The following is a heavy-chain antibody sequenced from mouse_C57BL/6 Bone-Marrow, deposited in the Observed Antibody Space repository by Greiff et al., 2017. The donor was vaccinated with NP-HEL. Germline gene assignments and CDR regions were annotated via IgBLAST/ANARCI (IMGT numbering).Heavy chain of an antibody. V-gene: IGHV7-3*01. CDR2: IRNKANGYTT. CDR3: ARYRGHYYAMDY. Sequence: EVNLVESGGGLVQPGGSLSLSCAASGFTFTDYYMSWVRQPPGKALEWLGFIRNKANGYTTEYSASVKGRFTISRDNSQSILYLQMNALRAEDSATYYCARYRGHYYAMDYWGQGTSVTVSS. CDR1: GFTFTDYY. J-gene: IGHJ4*01.